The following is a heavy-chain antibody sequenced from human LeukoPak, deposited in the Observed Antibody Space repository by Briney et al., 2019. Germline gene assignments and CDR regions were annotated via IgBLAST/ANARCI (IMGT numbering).Heavy chain of an antibody. D-gene: IGHD7-27*01. J-gene: IGHJ4*02. CDR3: ATSPNWRFDY. CDR1: GYTFTTYA. CDR2: INPDNGNT. Sequence: ASVKVSRKASGYTFTTYAISWVRQAPGQGLEWMGWINPDNGNTNYAQNLQDRVTMTTDTSTSTAYMELRSLRSDDTAVYSCATSPNWRFDYWGQGTLVTVSS. V-gene: IGHV1-18*01.